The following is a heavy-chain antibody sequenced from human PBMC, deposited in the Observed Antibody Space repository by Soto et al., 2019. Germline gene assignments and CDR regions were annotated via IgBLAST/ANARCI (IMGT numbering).Heavy chain of an antibody. V-gene: IGHV1-58*01. CDR2: IVVGSGNT. CDR1: GFTFTSSA. CDR3: AAGTWTPHGFDP. Sequence: QMQLVQSGPEVKKPGTSVKVSCKASGFTFTSSAVQWVRQARGQRPEWIGWIVVGSGNTNYAQKFQERVTITRDMSTSTAYMELSSLRSEDTAVYYCAAGTWTPHGFDPWGQGTLVTVSS. D-gene: IGHD1-1*01. J-gene: IGHJ5*02.